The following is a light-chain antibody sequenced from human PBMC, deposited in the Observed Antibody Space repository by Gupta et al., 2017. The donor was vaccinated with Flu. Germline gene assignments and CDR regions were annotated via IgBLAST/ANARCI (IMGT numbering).Light chain of an antibody. CDR3: QQDDSYSWT. CDR1: QSIAYW. CDR2: KAS. V-gene: IGKV1-5*03. J-gene: IGKJ1*01. Sequence: IQMTQSPSALSASVGDRVTITCRASQSIAYWLAWYQQKPGKAPDLLIYKASRLESGVPSRFSGSGSGTEFTLTISSLQPDDFAIYYCQQDDSYSWTFGQGTKVEIK.